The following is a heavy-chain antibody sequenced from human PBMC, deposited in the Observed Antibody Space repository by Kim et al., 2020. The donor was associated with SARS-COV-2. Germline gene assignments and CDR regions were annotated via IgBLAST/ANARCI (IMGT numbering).Heavy chain of an antibody. Sequence: NYNDSVKGRFTVARENSKNTLYLQMDSLRAEDTAVYYCAKEIGGGSHYFDSWGQGTLVTVSS. CDR3: AKEIGGGSHYFDS. V-gene: IGHV3-53*05. J-gene: IGHJ4*02. D-gene: IGHD3-3*01.